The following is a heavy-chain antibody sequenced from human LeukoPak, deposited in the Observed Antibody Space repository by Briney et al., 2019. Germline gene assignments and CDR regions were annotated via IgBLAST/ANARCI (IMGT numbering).Heavy chain of an antibody. D-gene: IGHD2-15*01. J-gene: IGHJ4*02. CDR1: GFTFSSYA. V-gene: IGHV3-64*01. CDR3: ARRQGRLGYCSGGSCSSFDY. Sequence: GGSLRLSCAASGFTFSSYAMHWVRQAPGKGLEYVSAISSNGGSTYYANSVKGRFTISRDNSKNTLYLQMGSLRAEDMAVYYCARRQGRLGYCSGGSCSSFDYWGQGTLVTVSS. CDR2: ISSNGGST.